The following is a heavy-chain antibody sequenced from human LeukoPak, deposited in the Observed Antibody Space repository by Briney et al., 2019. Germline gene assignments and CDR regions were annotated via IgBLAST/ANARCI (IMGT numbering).Heavy chain of an antibody. CDR1: GGSISSYY. J-gene: IGHJ4*02. D-gene: IGHD6-13*01. Sequence: SETLSLTCTVSGGSISSYYWSWIRQPPGKGLEWIGYIYYSGSTNYNPSLKSRVTISVDTSKNQFSLKLSSVTAADTAVYYCARDSLIAAAETGFDYWGQGTLVTVSS. CDR3: ARDSLIAAAETGFDY. V-gene: IGHV4-59*01. CDR2: IYYSGST.